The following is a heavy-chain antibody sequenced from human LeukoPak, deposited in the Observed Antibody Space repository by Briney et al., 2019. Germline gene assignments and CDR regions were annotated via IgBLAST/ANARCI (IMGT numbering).Heavy chain of an antibody. J-gene: IGHJ5*02. CDR1: GGSFSGYY. D-gene: IGHD1-1*01. Sequence: PSETLSLTCAVYGGSFSGYYWSWIRQPPGKGLERIGEINHSGSTNYHPSLKSRVTISVDTSKNQFSLKLSSVTAADTAVYYCARSTRRYNWNDPRGWFDPWGQGTLVTVSS. CDR3: ARSTRRYNWNDPRGWFDP. CDR2: INHSGST. V-gene: IGHV4-34*01.